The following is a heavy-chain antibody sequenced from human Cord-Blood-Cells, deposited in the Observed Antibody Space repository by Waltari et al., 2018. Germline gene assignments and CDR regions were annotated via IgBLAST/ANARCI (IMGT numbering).Heavy chain of an antibody. Sequence: QVQLRESGPGLVKPSETLSLPCTVSGGSISSYYWSWIRQPPGKGLEWIGYIYYSGDTNYTPSLKSRVTISVDTSKNQFSLELSAVTAADTAVYYWARHQLGINNWYFDLWGRGTLVTVSS. CDR3: ARHQLGINNWYFDL. CDR2: IYYSGDT. V-gene: IGHV4-59*08. D-gene: IGHD7-27*01. CDR1: GGSISSYY. J-gene: IGHJ2*01.